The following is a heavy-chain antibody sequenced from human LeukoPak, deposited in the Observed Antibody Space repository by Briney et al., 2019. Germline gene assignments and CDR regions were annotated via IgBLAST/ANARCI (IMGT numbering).Heavy chain of an antibody. CDR2: TRSGGST. D-gene: IGHD4-23*01. J-gene: IGHJ4*02. V-gene: IGHV3-23*01. Sequence: GSLRLSCAASGFTFSSSAMTWVRQAPGRGLEWVSVTRSGGSTVYADSVKGRFTISRDNSKNTLYLQLNSLRAEDTAVYYCARATTVDYFDYWGQGTLVTVSS. CDR1: GFTFSSSA. CDR3: ARATTVDYFDY.